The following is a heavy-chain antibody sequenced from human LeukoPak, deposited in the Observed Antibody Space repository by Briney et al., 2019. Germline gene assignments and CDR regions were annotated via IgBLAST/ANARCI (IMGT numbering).Heavy chain of an antibody. CDR2: IYYSGST. CDR1: GGSISSSSYY. V-gene: IGHV4-39*07. D-gene: IGHD6-13*01. J-gene: IGHJ4*02. CDR3: ARASSWLDY. Sequence: PSETLSLTCTVSGGSISSSSYYWGWIRQPPGKGLEWIGSIYYSGSTYYNPSLKSRVTISVDTSKNQFSLKLSSVTAADTAVYYCARASSWLDYWGQGTLVTVSS.